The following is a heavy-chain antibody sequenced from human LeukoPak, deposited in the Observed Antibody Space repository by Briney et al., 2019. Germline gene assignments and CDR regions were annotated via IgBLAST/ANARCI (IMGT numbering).Heavy chain of an antibody. J-gene: IGHJ4*02. CDR1: GGSISSSSYY. Sequence: KPSETLSLTCTVSGGSISSSSYYWGWIRQPPGKGLEWIGSIYYSGSTNYNPSLKSRVTISVDTSKNQFSLKLSSVTAADTAVYYCARGNDFWSGYPYFDYWGQGTLVTVSP. CDR3: ARGNDFWSGYPYFDY. V-gene: IGHV4-39*07. D-gene: IGHD3-3*01. CDR2: IYYSGST.